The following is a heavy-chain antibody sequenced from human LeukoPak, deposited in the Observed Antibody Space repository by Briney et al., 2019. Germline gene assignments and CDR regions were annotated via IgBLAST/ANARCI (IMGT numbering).Heavy chain of an antibody. CDR2: ISSSSSYT. J-gene: IGHJ4*02. D-gene: IGHD2-2*01. CDR1: GFTFSDYY. V-gene: IGHV3-11*06. CDR3: ARVGSGPAALKLLFDY. Sequence: GGSLRLSCAASGFTFSDYYMSWIRQAPGKGLEWVSYISSSSSYTNYAASVKGRFTISRDNAKNSLYLQMNSLRAEDTAVYYCARVGSGPAALKLLFDYWGQGTLVTVSS.